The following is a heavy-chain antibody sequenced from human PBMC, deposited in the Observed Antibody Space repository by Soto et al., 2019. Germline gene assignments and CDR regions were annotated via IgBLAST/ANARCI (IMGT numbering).Heavy chain of an antibody. D-gene: IGHD4-17*01. CDR1: GYTFTGYY. CDR3: AREFDDYGDVFDI. Sequence: ASVKVSCKASGYTFTGYYMHWVRQAPGQGLEWMGWINPKSWGTNYAQKFQGGVTMTRDTSISTAYMELSRLRSDDTAVYYCAREFDDYGDVFDIWGQGTMVTVSS. CDR2: INPKSWGT. V-gene: IGHV1-2*02. J-gene: IGHJ3*02.